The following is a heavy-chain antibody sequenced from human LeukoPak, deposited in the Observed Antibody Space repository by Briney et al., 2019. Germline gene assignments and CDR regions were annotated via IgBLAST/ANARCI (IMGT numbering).Heavy chain of an antibody. CDR3: ARDLLLTTVTPFDY. V-gene: IGHV3-48*01. Sequence: PGGSLRLSCAASGFTFSSYGMNWVRQAPGKRLEWVSYISSSSSTIYYADSVKGRFTISRDDAKNSLYLQMNSLRAEDTAVYYCARDLLLTTVTPFDYWGQGTLVTVSS. CDR1: GFTFSSYG. CDR2: ISSSSSTI. J-gene: IGHJ4*02. D-gene: IGHD4-17*01.